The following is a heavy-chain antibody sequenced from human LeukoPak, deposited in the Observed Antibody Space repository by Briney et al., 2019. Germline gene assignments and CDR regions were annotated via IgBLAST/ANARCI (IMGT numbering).Heavy chain of an antibody. J-gene: IGHJ4*02. Sequence: GGSLRLSCAASGFTFSSYGMHWVRQAPGKGLEWVAVISYDGSNKYYADSVKGRFTISRDNSKNTLYLQMNSLRAEDTAVYYCAKITLLVGSDCSSGSCHHYWGQGTLVTVSS. CDR3: AKITLLVGSDCSSGSCHHY. CDR2: ISYDGSNK. V-gene: IGHV3-30*18. CDR1: GFTFSSYG. D-gene: IGHD2-15*01.